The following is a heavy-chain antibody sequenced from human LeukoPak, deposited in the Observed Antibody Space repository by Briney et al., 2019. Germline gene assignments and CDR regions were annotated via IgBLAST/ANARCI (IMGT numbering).Heavy chain of an antibody. CDR2: IFYSWST. CDR3: ARHSTPGTNPNWFDP. J-gene: IGHJ5*02. V-gene: IGHV4-59*01. CDR1: GGPISSYY. D-gene: IGHD2/OR15-2a*01. Sequence: SETLSLTCTVSGGPISSYYWSWIRPPPGKGLEWIGYIFYSWSTNYNPSLKPRLALSVDTSKRQFSLRLSSVTAADTAVYYCARHSTPGTNPNWFDPWGQGTLVTVSS.